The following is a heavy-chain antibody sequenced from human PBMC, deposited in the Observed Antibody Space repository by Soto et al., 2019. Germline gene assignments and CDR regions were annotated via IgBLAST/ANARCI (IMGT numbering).Heavy chain of an antibody. J-gene: IGHJ4*02. CDR2: IWYDGSNK. V-gene: IGHV3-33*01. Sequence: QVQLVESGGGVVQPGRSLRLSCAASGFTFSSYGMHWVRQAPGKGLEWVAVIWYDGSNKYYADSVKGRFTISRDNSKNTLYLQMNSLRAEDTAMYYCARQTQSMVRGLDYWGQGTLVTVSS. CDR3: ARQTQSMVRGLDY. CDR1: GFTFSSYG. D-gene: IGHD3-10*01.